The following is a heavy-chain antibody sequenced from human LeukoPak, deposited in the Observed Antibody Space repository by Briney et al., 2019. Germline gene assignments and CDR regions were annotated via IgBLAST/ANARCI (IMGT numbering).Heavy chain of an antibody. CDR1: GYTFLANY. CDR2: INPKNGGT. J-gene: IGHJ4*02. D-gene: IGHD2-15*01. CDR3: ARSSLSLEYCSGGSCYILDF. V-gene: IGHV1-2*06. Sequence: ASVTVSCKASGYTFLANYMHWVRQAPGQGLEWMGRINPKNGGTIYAQKFQGRVTMTRDTSITTVYMDLSGPRSDDTAVYYCARSSLSLEYCSGGSCYILDFWGQGTLVTVSS.